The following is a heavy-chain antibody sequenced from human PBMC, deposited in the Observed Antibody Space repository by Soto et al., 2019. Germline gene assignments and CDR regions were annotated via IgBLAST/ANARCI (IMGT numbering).Heavy chain of an antibody. CDR3: ARAYSGRLPRRADYYYAMDV. D-gene: IGHD2-15*01. Sequence: WSLRLSCAASVFTLSAYDMHWVRQAEGKGLEWVSALGAADDPYYLVSVKGRFTISRENAKNSLYLQMNNLRAGDTAVYYCARAYSGRLPRRADYYYAMDVWGQGTTVTVSS. J-gene: IGHJ6*02. CDR2: LGAADDP. CDR1: VFTLSAYD. V-gene: IGHV3-13*05.